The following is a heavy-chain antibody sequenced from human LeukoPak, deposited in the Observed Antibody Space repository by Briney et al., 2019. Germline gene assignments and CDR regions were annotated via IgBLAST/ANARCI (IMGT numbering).Heavy chain of an antibody. D-gene: IGHD5-18*01. CDR2: ISYDGSNK. CDR1: GFTFSSYG. J-gene: IGHJ4*02. V-gene: IGHV3-30*03. Sequence: GGSLRLSCAASGFTFSSYGMHWVRQAPGKGLEWVAVISYDGSNKYYADSVKGRFTISRDNAKNTLYLQMNSLRAEDTAVYYCARGPETNTYGIFHWGQGTLVTVSS. CDR3: ARGPETNTYGIFH.